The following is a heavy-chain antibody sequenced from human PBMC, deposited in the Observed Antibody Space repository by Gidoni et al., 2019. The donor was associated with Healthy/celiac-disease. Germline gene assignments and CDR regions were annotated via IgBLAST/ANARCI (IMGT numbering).Heavy chain of an antibody. Sequence: QLQLQESGPGLVKPSETLSLTCTVSGGSISSSSYYWGWIRQPPGKGPEWIGSIYYSGSTYYNPSLKSRVTISVDTSKNQFSLKLSSVTAADTAVYYCARQTRRLPIVVVGAGYYYFDYWGQGTLVTVSS. D-gene: IGHD2-15*01. CDR3: ARQTRRLPIVVVGAGYYYFDY. V-gene: IGHV4-39*01. CDR2: IYYSGST. J-gene: IGHJ4*02. CDR1: GGSISSSSYY.